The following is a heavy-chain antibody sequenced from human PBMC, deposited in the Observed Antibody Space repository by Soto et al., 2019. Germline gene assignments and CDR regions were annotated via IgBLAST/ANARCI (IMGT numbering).Heavy chain of an antibody. CDR1: GYTFTSYG. Sequence: ASVKVSCKASGYTFTSYGISWVRQAPGQGLEWMGWISAYNGNTNYAQKLQGRVTMTTDTSTSTAYMELRSLRSDDTAVYYCARVSPPSLYYYDCSGYAFSWSDPWGQGTQVNVSS. CDR3: ARVSPPSLYYYDCSGYAFSWSDP. V-gene: IGHV1-18*01. CDR2: ISAYNGNT. J-gene: IGHJ5*02. D-gene: IGHD3-22*01.